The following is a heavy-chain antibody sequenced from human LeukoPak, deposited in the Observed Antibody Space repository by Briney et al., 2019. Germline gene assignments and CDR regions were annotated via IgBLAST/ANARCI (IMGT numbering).Heavy chain of an antibody. CDR3: AGGPAY. CDR1: GFTFSSYW. Sequence: GGSLRLSCAASGFTFSSYWMHWVRQAPGKGLVWVSRISTDGSTTTYADSVKGRFTISRDNAKNTAYLQMNSLRAEDTAVYYCAGGPAYWGQGTLVTVSS. D-gene: IGHD1-14*01. CDR2: ISTDGSTT. J-gene: IGHJ4*02. V-gene: IGHV3-74*01.